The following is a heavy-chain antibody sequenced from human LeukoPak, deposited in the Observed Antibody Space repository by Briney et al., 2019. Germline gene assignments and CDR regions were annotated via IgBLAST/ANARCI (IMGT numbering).Heavy chain of an antibody. J-gene: IGHJ4*02. D-gene: IGHD1-26*01. Sequence: KVSCKASEGTFSSYAISWVRQAPGQGLEWMGRIIPIFGIANYAQKFQGRVTITADKSTNTAYMELSSLRSEDTAVYYCASISGSLDYWGQGTLVTVSS. CDR1: EGTFSSYA. CDR2: IIPIFGIA. V-gene: IGHV1-69*04. CDR3: ASISGSLDY.